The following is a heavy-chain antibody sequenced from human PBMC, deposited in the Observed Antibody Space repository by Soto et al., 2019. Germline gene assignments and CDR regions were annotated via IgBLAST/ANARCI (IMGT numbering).Heavy chain of an antibody. Sequence: VQLVESGGGLVKPGGSLRLSCAASGFTFSSYSMNWVRQAPGQGLEWMGIINPSGGSTSYAQKFQGRVTMTRDTSTSTVYMELSSLRSEDTAVYYCARDLKYCGGDCYSDWYFDLWGRGTLVTVSS. V-gene: IGHV1-46*01. CDR2: INPSGGST. J-gene: IGHJ2*01. CDR3: ARDLKYCGGDCYSDWYFDL. CDR1: GFTFSSYS. D-gene: IGHD2-21*02.